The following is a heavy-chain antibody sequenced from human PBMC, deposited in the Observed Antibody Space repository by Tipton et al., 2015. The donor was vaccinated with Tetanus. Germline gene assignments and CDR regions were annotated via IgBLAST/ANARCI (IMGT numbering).Heavy chain of an antibody. D-gene: IGHD5-18*01. CDR3: VRVGGLGAYSFGFEY. J-gene: IGHJ4*02. V-gene: IGHV4-30-2*01. CDR1: GGLITTGGYS. Sequence: TLSLTCTLSGGLITTGGYSWGWIRQTPGQGLEWIGYIYQTASTYYNPSLRSRLTISISRSKNQFSLKLTSVTAADTAVYYCVRVGGLGAYSFGFEYWGQGAQVTVSS. CDR2: IYQTAST.